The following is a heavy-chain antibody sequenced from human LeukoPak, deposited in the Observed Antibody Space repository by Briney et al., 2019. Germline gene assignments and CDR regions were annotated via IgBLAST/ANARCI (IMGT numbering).Heavy chain of an antibody. D-gene: IGHD3-10*01. CDR1: GGTFSSYA. CDR2: IIPIFGTA. Sequence: ASVKVSSKASGGTFSSYAISWVRQAPGQGLEWMGGIIPIFGTANYAQKFQGRVTITTDESTSTAYMELSSLRSEDTAVYYCARVREEGFGEYYYYYYMDVWGKGTTVTVSS. J-gene: IGHJ6*03. CDR3: ARVREEGFGEYYYYYYMDV. V-gene: IGHV1-69*05.